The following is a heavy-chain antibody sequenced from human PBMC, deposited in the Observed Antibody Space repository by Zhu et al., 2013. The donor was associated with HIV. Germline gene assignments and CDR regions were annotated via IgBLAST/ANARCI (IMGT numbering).Heavy chain of an antibody. CDR1: GYSISSGYY. J-gene: IGHJ6*02. V-gene: IGHV4-38-2*02. Sequence: QVQLQESGPGLVKPSETLSLTCAVSGYSISSGYYWGWIRQPPGKGLEWIGSIYHSGSTYYNPSLKSRVTISVDTSKNQFSLKLSSVTAADTAVYYCAREIGSRSSTSRYGMDVWGQGPRVTVSS. CDR3: AREIGSRSSTSRYGMDV. CDR2: IYHSGST. D-gene: IGHD2-2*01.